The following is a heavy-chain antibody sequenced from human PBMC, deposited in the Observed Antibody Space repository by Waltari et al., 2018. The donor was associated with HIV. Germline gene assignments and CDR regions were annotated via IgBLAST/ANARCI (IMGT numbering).Heavy chain of an antibody. CDR1: GFNFRYSG. V-gene: IGHV3-30*18. CDR3: VKDGPPVEKSDYFEL. D-gene: IGHD3-9*01. J-gene: IGHJ4*02. CDR2: ISDDGHKT. Sequence: QAQLVESGGGVVQPGGSLRLSCAASGFNFRYSGMHWVRQTPGKGREWAAVISDDGHKTFYADSVRGRFTISRDNSNKLSLQMNSLRPEDAGIYYCVKDGPPVEKSDYFELWGQGTLVTVSS.